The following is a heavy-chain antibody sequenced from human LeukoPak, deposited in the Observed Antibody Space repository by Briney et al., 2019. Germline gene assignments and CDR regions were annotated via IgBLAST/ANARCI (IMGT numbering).Heavy chain of an antibody. Sequence: PGGSLSLSCAASGFTFSSYAMSWVRQAPGKGLEWVSVIYSGGSTYYADSVKGRFTISRHNSKNTLYLQMNSLRAEDTAVYYCARGLGAFSSTYSYFDYWGQGTLVTVSS. CDR3: ARGLGAFSSTYSYFDY. D-gene: IGHD1-26*01. CDR1: GFTFSSYA. V-gene: IGHV3-53*04. CDR2: IYSGGST. J-gene: IGHJ4*02.